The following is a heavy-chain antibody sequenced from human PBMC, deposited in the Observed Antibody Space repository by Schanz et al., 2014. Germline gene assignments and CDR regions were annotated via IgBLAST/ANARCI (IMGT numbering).Heavy chain of an antibody. J-gene: IGHJ4*02. CDR3: ARDGRPPFYGSGELDY. Sequence: EVQLVESGGGLIQPGGSLRLSCAASGFTFSSYNMNWVRQAPGKGLEWVAHISPNGVTIYYADSEKGRFTISRDNAKNSLFLQMNSLSAEDTAVYYCARDGRPPFYGSGELDYWGQGTLVTVSS. D-gene: IGHD3-10*01. CDR1: GFTFSSYN. V-gene: IGHV3-48*04. CDR2: ISPNGVTI.